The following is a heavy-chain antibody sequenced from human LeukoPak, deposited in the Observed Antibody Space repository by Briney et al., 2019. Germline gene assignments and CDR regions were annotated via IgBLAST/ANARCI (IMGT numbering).Heavy chain of an antibody. Sequence: GGSLRLSCAASGFTFSSYWMHWVRHAPGKGLVWVSRINSDGSSISYADSVKGRFTISRDNSKNTLYLEVISLTAEDTAVYYCAKDDAWLRFGEWSQGTLVTVSS. J-gene: IGHJ4*02. D-gene: IGHD3-10*01. V-gene: IGHV3-74*01. CDR3: AKDDAWLRFGE. CDR1: GFTFSSYW. CDR2: INSDGSSI.